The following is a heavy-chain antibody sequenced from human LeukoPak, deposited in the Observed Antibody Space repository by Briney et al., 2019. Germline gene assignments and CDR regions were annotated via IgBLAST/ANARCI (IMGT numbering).Heavy chain of an antibody. D-gene: IGHD2-15*01. CDR1: GGTFSSYA. CDR2: IIPIFGTA. J-gene: IGHJ4*02. Sequence: SVKVSCKASGGTFSSYAISWVRQAPGQGLEWMGGIIPIFGTANYAQKFQGRVTITADKSTSTAYMELSSLRSEDTAVYYCARRDIRGGYCNGGSCYGLDHWGQGTLVTVSS. V-gene: IGHV1-69*06. CDR3: ARRDIRGGYCNGGSCYGLDH.